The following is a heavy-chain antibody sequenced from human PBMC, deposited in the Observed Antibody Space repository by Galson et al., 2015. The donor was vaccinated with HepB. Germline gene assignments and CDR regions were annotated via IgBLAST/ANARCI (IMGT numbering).Heavy chain of an antibody. CDR2: IYPGDSDT. J-gene: IGHJ4*02. Sequence: QSGAEVKKPGESLKISCKASGYTFTSCWIGWVRQMPGKGLEWMGIIYPGDSDTRYSPSFQGQVTISADKSLSTAYLQWSSLKASDTAMYYCARTKQYCSTTSCPFDYWGQGTLVTVSS. CDR3: ARTKQYCSTTSCPFDY. CDR1: GYTFTSCW. V-gene: IGHV5-51*01. D-gene: IGHD2-2*01.